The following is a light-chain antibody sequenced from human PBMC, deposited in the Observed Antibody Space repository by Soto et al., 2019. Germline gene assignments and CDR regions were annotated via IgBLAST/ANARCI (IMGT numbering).Light chain of an antibody. V-gene: IGLV2-14*01. J-gene: IGLJ1*01. CDR3: SSYTDSSNYV. Sequence: QSALTQPASVSASPGQSITISCTGTSSDIGGYIYVSWYQQQPGKAPKLMIYQVTNRPSGVSNRFSGSRSGNTASLTISGLQAEDEADYYCSSYTDSSNYVFGTGTKLTVL. CDR1: SSDIGGYIY. CDR2: QVT.